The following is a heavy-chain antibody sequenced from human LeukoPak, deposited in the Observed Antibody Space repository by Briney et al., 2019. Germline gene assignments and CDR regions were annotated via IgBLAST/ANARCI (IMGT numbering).Heavy chain of an antibody. V-gene: IGHV3-53*01. CDR2: VYSGVST. J-gene: IGHJ6*03. CDR3: ARLRETTVTRDDSYYYMDV. Sequence: GGSLRLSCAASGFTVSGNYISWLRQAPGKGLEWVSVVYSGVSTYYADSVKGRFTISRDSSKNTLYLQMDSLRAEDTAVYYCARLRETTVTRDDSYYYMDVWGKGTLVTVSS. CDR1: GFTVSGNY. D-gene: IGHD4-17*01.